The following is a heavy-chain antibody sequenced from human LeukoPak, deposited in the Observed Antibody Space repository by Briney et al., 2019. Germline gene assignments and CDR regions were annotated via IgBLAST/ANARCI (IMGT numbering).Heavy chain of an antibody. CDR3: ARGLAITIFGVVRRDNWFDP. D-gene: IGHD3-3*01. J-gene: IGHJ5*02. CDR1: GGSFSGYY. V-gene: IGHV4-34*01. Sequence: PSETLSLTCAVYGGSFSGYYWSWIRQPPGKGLEWIGEINHSGSTNYNPSLKSRVTISVDTSKNQFSLELSSVTATDTAVYYCARGLAITIFGVVRRDNWFDPWGQGTLVTVSS. CDR2: INHSGST.